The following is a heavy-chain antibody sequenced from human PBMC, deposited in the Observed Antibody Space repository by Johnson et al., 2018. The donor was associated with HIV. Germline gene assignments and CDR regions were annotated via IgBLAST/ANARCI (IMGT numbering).Heavy chain of an antibody. Sequence: VQLVESGGGVVRPGGSLRLSCAASGFTFDDYAMHWVRQAPGTGLECVSGLSWNSGSIGYADSVKGRFTISIDNAKHSLYLQMNSLRAEDTAVYYCARVMGLGGYSLAFDIWGQGTMVTVSS. D-gene: IGHD3-22*01. J-gene: IGHJ3*02. V-gene: IGHV3-9*01. CDR2: LSWNSGSI. CDR3: ARVMGLGGYSLAFDI. CDR1: GFTFDDYA.